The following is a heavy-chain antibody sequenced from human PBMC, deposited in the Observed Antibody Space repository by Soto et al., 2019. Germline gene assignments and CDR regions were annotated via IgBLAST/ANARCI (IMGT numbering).Heavy chain of an antibody. V-gene: IGHV1-69*06. CDR3: ASSADILTGYYAY. D-gene: IGHD3-9*01. Sequence: SVKVSCKASGGTFSSYAISWVRQAPGQGLEWMGGIIPIFGTANYAQKFQGRVTITADKSTSTAYMELSSLRSEDTAVYYCASSADILTGYYAYWGQGTLVTVSS. J-gene: IGHJ4*02. CDR2: IIPIFGTA. CDR1: GGTFSSYA.